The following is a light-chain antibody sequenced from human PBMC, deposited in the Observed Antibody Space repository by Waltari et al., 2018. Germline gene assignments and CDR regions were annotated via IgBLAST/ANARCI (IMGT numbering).Light chain of an antibody. CDR2: KAS. CDR1: QSITNW. CDR3: QQYDNYWT. Sequence: DIQMTQSPSTLSASVADRVTIPCRASQSITNWLAWYQQKPGKAPKLLIYKASNLESGVPSRFSGSGSGTEFTLTISSLQPDDFATYYCQQYDNYWTFGQGTKVEIK. V-gene: IGKV1-5*03. J-gene: IGKJ1*01.